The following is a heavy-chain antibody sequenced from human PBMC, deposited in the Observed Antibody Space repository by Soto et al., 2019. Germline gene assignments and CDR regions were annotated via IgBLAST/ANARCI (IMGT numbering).Heavy chain of an antibody. J-gene: IGHJ6*02. Sequence: PGGSLRLSCVVSGFTFTNYWMHWVRQAPGKGLEWVSVIYGGGTTYYADSVKGRFTISRDSSKNMLYLQMNSLRAEDTAVYYCAKGRSYYYYYGVDVWGQGTTVTVSS. V-gene: IGHV3-66*01. CDR3: AKGRSYYYYYGVDV. CDR1: GFTFTNYW. CDR2: IYGGGTT.